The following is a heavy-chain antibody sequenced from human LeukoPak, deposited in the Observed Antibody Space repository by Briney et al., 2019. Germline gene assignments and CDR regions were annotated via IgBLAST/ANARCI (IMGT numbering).Heavy chain of an antibody. J-gene: IGHJ4*02. CDR1: GFTFRSCW. Sequence: GGSLRLSCAVSGFTFRSCWMSWLRQAPGKGLECVASISQDGTKQYYVDSVRGRFTISRDDAKNSVYLQMNNLRVQDTAVYYCVRRNLFDYWGQGTLVTVSS. CDR2: ISQDGTKQ. V-gene: IGHV3-7*03. CDR3: VRRNLFDY.